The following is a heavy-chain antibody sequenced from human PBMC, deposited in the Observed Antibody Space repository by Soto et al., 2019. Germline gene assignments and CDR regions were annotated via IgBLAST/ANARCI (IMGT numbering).Heavy chain of an antibody. D-gene: IGHD1-1*01. J-gene: IGHJ4*01. CDR2: IYHSGTT. CDR1: GDSIRSGNW. Sequence: QVQLQESGPGLVRPSGTLSLTCAVSGDSIRSGNWWSWVRQAPQKGLEWLGEIYHSGTTMYNPSLKTRLTISVDKSKNQFSLPLISVTAADTAVYYCARNRELGPGNLSYAYWGHGTLVAVSS. CDR3: ARNRELGPGNLSYAY. V-gene: IGHV4-4*02.